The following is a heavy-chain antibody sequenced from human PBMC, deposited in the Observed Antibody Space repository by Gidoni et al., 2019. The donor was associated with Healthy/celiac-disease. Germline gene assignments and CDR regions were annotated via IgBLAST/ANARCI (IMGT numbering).Heavy chain of an antibody. CDR1: GYTFTSYG. D-gene: IGHD4-17*01. CDR3: ATNPTTVTTDDAFDI. J-gene: IGHJ3*02. Sequence: QVQLVQSGAEVKKPGASVKVSCKASGYTFTSYGISWVRQAPGQGLEWMGWISAYNGNTNDAQKLQGRVTMTTDTSTSTAYMELRSLRSDDTAVYYCATNPTTVTTDDAFDIWGQGTMVTVSS. CDR2: ISAYNGNT. V-gene: IGHV1-18*01.